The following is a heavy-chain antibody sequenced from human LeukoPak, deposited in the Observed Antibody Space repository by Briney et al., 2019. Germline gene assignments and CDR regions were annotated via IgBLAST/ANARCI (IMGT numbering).Heavy chain of an antibody. V-gene: IGHV1-46*01. Sequence: ASVKVSCKASGYTFTSYYMHWVRQAPGQGLEWMGIINPSGGSTSYAQKFQGRVTISADESTSTAYMELSSLRSEDTAVYYCARVTERDSNLYGMDVWGQGTTVTVSS. CDR3: ARVTERDSNLYGMDV. J-gene: IGHJ6*02. CDR2: INPSGGST. CDR1: GYTFTSYY. D-gene: IGHD4-11*01.